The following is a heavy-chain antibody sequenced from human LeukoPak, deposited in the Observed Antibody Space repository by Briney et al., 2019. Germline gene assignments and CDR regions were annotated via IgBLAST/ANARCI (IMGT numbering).Heavy chain of an antibody. CDR1: GFTFSSYG. J-gene: IGHJ4*02. D-gene: IGHD4-23*01. Sequence: HTGGSLRLSCAASGFTFSSYGMSWVRQAPGKGLEWVSAISSSGGSTYYADSVKGRFTISRDNSKNTLYLQMNSLRAEDTAVYYCAKRSDYGGDWDYFDYWGQGTLVTVSS. CDR3: AKRSDYGGDWDYFDY. CDR2: ISSSGGST. V-gene: IGHV3-23*01.